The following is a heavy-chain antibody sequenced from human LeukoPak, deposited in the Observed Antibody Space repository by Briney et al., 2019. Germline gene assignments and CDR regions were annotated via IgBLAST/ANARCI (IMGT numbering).Heavy chain of an antibody. CDR3: ARHGESNEFDY. CDR1: GFTFSSYS. J-gene: IGHJ4*02. CDR2: ISSSSSYI. V-gene: IGHV3-21*01. D-gene: IGHD4-17*01. Sequence: GGSLRLSCAASGFTFSSYSMNWVRQAPGRGLEWVSSISSSSSYIYYADSVKGRFTISRDNAKNSLYLQMNSLRAEDTAVYYCARHGESNEFDYWGQGTLVTVSS.